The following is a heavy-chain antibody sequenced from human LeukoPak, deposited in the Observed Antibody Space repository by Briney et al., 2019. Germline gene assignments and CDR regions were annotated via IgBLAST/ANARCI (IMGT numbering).Heavy chain of an antibody. D-gene: IGHD6-19*01. V-gene: IGHV3-9*01. Sequence: PGGPLRLSCAASGFTFDDYAMHWVRQAPGKGLEWVSGISWNSGSIGYADSVKGRFTISRDNAKNSLYLQMNSLRAEDTALYYCAKFVDVAGNNYWGQGTLVTVSS. J-gene: IGHJ4*02. CDR2: ISWNSGSI. CDR1: GFTFDDYA. CDR3: AKFVDVAGNNY.